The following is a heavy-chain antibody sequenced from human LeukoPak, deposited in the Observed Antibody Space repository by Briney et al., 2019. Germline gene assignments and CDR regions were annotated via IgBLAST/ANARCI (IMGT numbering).Heavy chain of an antibody. CDR2: ISSSSSYI. CDR3: ARKSAAPMDV. V-gene: IGHV3-21*01. J-gene: IGHJ6*03. D-gene: IGHD6-13*01. Sequence: GGSLRLSCAASGFTFSSYSMNLVRQAPGKGLEWVSSISSSSSYIYYADSVKGRFTISRDNTKNSLYLQMNSLRAEDTAVYYCARKSAAPMDVWGKGTTVTVSS. CDR1: GFTFSSYS.